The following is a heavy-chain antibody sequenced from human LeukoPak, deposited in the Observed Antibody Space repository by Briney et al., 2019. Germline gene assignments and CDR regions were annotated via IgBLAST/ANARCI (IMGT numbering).Heavy chain of an antibody. Sequence: SETLSLTCTVSGGSISSYYWSWIRQPPGKGLEWIGYIYYSGSTNYNPSLKSRVTISVDTSKNQFSLKPSSVTAADTAVYYCARLGYNWNYVWGQGTLVTVSS. CDR1: GGSISSYY. D-gene: IGHD1-7*01. CDR2: IYYSGST. CDR3: ARLGYNWNYV. V-gene: IGHV4-59*08. J-gene: IGHJ4*02.